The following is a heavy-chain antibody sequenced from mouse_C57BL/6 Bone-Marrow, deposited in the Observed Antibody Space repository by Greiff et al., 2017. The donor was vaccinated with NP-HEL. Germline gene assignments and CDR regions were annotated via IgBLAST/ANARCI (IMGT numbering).Heavy chain of an antibody. CDR2: ISSGSSTI. CDR1: GFTFSDYG. V-gene: IGHV5-17*01. J-gene: IGHJ2*01. Sequence: EVKLMESGGGLVKPGGSLKLSCAASGFTFSDYGMHWVRQAPEKGLEWVAYISSGSSTIYYADTVKGRFTICRDNAKNTLFLQMSSLRSEYTAMYYCARGGYFDYWGQGTTLTVSS. CDR3: ARGGYFDY.